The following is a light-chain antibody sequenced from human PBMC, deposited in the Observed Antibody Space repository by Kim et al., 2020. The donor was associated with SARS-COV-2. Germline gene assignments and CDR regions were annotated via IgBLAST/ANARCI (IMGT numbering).Light chain of an antibody. V-gene: IGKV1-16*01. J-gene: IGKJ1*01. Sequence: ASVGDRVIITCRASQGIANNLVWFQQKPGKAPKSQIYAASSLESGVPSRFSGSGSGTEFTLTISSLQPEEYATYYCQQYDVYPRTFGQRTKVDIK. CDR2: AAS. CDR1: QGIANN. CDR3: QQYDVYPRT.